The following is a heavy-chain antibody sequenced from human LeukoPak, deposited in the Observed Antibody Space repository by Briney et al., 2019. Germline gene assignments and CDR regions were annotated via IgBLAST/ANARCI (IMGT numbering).Heavy chain of an antibody. D-gene: IGHD2-2*01. CDR1: GYSFTTYW. J-gene: IGHJ4*02. CDR2: IYPGDSDS. Sequence: GESLKISCRGSGYSFTTYWIGWVRQMRGTRLEGMGMIYPGDSDSRYSPYFQGQVTMSADKSINTADLQWNRLKASDTAMYYCARRQGCSSTSCPPDSWGQGTLVTVSS. CDR3: ARRQGCSSTSCPPDS. V-gene: IGHV5-51*01.